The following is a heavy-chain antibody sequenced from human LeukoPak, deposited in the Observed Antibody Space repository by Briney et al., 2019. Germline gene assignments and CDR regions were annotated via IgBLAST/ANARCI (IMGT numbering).Heavy chain of an antibody. CDR1: GFTFSSYA. Sequence: GGSLRLSCAASGFTFSSYAMHWVRQAPGKGLEWVAVISYDGSNKYYADSVEGRFTISRDNSKNTLYLQMNSLRAEDTAVYYCARDAGDCWGQGTLVTVSS. CDR2: ISYDGSNK. J-gene: IGHJ4*02. V-gene: IGHV3-30-3*01. CDR3: ARDAGDC.